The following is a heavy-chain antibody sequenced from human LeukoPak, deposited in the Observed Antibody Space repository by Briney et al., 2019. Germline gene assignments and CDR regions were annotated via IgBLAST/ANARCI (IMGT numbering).Heavy chain of an antibody. Sequence: PGGSLRLSCAASGFTFSSYWMSWVRQAPGKGLEWVANIKQDGSEKYYVDSVKGRFTISRDNAKNSLYLQMNSLRAEDTAVYYCARVIWNYYYYYMDVWGKGTTVTVSS. J-gene: IGHJ6*03. V-gene: IGHV3-7*01. CDR2: IKQDGSEK. CDR1: GFTFSSYW. CDR3: ARVIWNYYYYYMDV. D-gene: IGHD1-1*01.